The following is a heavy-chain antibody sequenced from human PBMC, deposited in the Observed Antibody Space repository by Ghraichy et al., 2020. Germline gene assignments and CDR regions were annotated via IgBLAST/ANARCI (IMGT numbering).Heavy chain of an antibody. V-gene: IGHV3-7*01. CDR3: AKNIVVTGKILYYYYGMDV. J-gene: IGHJ6*02. CDR1: GFPFSGYW. CDR2: IKQDGSEK. Sequence: GGSLRLSCAASGFPFSGYWMTWVRQAPGKGLEWVASIKQDGSEKKYVDSVKGRLTISRDNAKNSLYLQMNSLGAEDTAVYYCAKNIVVTGKILYYYYGMDVWGQGTTVTVSS. D-gene: IGHD2-21*02.